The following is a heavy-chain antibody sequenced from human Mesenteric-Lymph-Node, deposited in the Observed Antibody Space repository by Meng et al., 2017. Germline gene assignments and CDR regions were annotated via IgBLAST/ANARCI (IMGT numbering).Heavy chain of an antibody. CDR2: MSSSSTYI. D-gene: IGHD2-8*01. V-gene: IGHV3-21*01. CDR3: ARDRLMSDFDY. J-gene: IGHJ4*02. CDR1: GFSFSSFG. Sequence: GGSLRLSCAGSGFSFSSFGMNWVRQAPGKGLEWVSSMSSSSTYIYYADSVKGRFTISRDNAKNSLFLDMNSLRVEDTAVYYCARDRLMSDFDYWGQGTLVTVSS.